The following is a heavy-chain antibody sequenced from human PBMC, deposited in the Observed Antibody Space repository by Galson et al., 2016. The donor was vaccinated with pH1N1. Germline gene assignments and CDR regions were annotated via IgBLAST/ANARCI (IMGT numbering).Heavy chain of an antibody. CDR1: GYNFASSW. V-gene: IGHV5-51*01. Sequence: QSGAEVKKPGESLKISCKGSGYNFASSWIGWVRQMPGKGLEWMGIIYLGGSLVRYSPSFQGQVTISADKSINIVYLQWSSLKASDTAIYYCARQNDYGDYRGDAFDILGQETMVTVSS. D-gene: IGHD4-17*01. CDR2: IYLGGSLV. J-gene: IGHJ3*02. CDR3: ARQNDYGDYRGDAFDI.